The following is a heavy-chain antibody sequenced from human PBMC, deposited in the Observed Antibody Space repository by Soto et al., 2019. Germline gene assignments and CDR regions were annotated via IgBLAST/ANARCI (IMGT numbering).Heavy chain of an antibody. CDR1: GASVSRIGFH. V-gene: IGHV4-39*01. CDR3: ARRGSGHTFDY. D-gene: IGHD3-10*01. CDR2: IYDAGTT. J-gene: IGHJ4*02. Sequence: QVQLQESGPGLVKPSETLSLTCAVSGASVSRIGFHWGWIRQPPGQRLEWIGSIYDAGTTFYNPSLKSRVSISADTSKNHFSLRLTSVTAADTAVYYCARRGSGHTFDYWGQGTLVTVSS.